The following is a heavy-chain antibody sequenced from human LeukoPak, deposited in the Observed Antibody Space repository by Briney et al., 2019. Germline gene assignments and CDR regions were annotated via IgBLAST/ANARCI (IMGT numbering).Heavy chain of an antibody. Sequence: PGGSLRLSCAASGFTFSNYGMHWVRQAPGKGLGWVAFIRYDGSKKYYADSVKGRFTISRDNSKNTPYLQMNSLRAEDTAVYYCAKDQDYNSYYYYMDVWGKGTTVTVSS. CDR2: IRYDGSKK. CDR1: GFTFSNYG. D-gene: IGHD3-10*01. J-gene: IGHJ6*03. V-gene: IGHV3-30*02. CDR3: AKDQDYNSYYYYMDV.